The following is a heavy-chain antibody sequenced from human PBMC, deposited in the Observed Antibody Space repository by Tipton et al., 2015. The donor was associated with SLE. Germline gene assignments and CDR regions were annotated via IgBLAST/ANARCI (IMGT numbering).Heavy chain of an antibody. Sequence: TLSLTCTVSGGSISSHYWSWIRQPPGKGLEWIGYIYYSGSNNYNPPLKSRVTISVDTSKNQFSLKLSSVTAADTAVYYCAREGITIRAFDIWGQGTMVTVSS. CDR2: IYYSGSN. J-gene: IGHJ3*02. D-gene: IGHD3-10*01. CDR3: AREGITIRAFDI. V-gene: IGHV4-59*11. CDR1: GGSISSHY.